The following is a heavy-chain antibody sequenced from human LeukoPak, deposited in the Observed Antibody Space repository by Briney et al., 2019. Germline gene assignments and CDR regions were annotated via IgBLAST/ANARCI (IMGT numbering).Heavy chain of an antibody. Sequence: GGSLRLSCVASGFTFSSYSMNWVRQAPGKGLEWVSGFGGTYGGTYYADSVKGRFTISRDNSKNTLYLHMNSLRAEDTAVYYCARDALGDSSGYNPFDYWGQGTLVTVSS. CDR1: GFTFSSYS. CDR2: FGGTYGGT. V-gene: IGHV3-23*01. D-gene: IGHD3-22*01. J-gene: IGHJ4*02. CDR3: ARDALGDSSGYNPFDY.